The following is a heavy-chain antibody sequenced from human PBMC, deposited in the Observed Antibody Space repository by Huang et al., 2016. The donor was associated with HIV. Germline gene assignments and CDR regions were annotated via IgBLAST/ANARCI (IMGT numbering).Heavy chain of an antibody. V-gene: IGHV2-5*01. CDR2: IYWNDEK. CDR1: GFSLSTSAVG. D-gene: IGHD3-10*01. J-gene: IGHJ4*02. CDR3: AVTFTSGSFDY. Sequence: QITLKESGPILVKPTETLTVTCTFSGFSLSTSAVGVGWIRQPPGKALEWLTVIYWNDEKCYSPSLRTRVTITKDTSNEQVVLTLTNMDPMDTGTYYCAVTFTSGSFDYWGQGTLVTVSS.